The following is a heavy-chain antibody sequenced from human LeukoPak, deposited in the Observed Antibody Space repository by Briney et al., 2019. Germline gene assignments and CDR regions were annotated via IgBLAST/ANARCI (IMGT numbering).Heavy chain of an antibody. CDR3: ARHPPTTNAFDY. CDR1: GGSFSGYY. Sequence: SETLSLTCAVYGGSFSGYYWSWIRQPPGKGLEWIGEINHSGSTNYNPSLKSRVTISVDTSKNQFSLKLSTVTAADTAVYYCARHPPTTNAFDYWGQGTLVIVSS. V-gene: IGHV4-34*01. D-gene: IGHD1-1*01. CDR2: INHSGST. J-gene: IGHJ4*02.